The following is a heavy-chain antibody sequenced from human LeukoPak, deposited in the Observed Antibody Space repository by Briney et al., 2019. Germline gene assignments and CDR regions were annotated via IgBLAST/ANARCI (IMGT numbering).Heavy chain of an antibody. D-gene: IGHD1-26*01. Sequence: GGSLRLSCAASVFTFGVNIMHWVPQAPGKGLEGVPGIWYDGSRKHYGDLAEGRFTNSRDNSKNTLDLQMNSLRAEDTAVYYWAIDYWEDSGDYYHDFDYWGQESLVTVAS. J-gene: IGHJ4*02. CDR2: IWYDGSRK. V-gene: IGHV3-33*01. CDR3: AIDYWEDSGDYYHDFDY. CDR1: VFTFGVNI.